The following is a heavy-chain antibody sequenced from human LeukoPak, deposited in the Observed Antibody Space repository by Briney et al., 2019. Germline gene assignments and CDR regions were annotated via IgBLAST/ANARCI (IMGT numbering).Heavy chain of an antibody. CDR1: GYTFNDYS. CDR2: ISCNSGSI. CDR3: AKEGSREHWSFDF. D-gene: IGHD1-26*01. V-gene: IGHV3-9*01. Sequence: GGSLRLSCAASGYTFNDYSMHWVRQAPGKGLEWCLGISCNSGSICYADSVKGRVTISRDNAKNSLYLQLNSLRAEDTALYYCAKEGSREHWSFDFWGRGTLVTVSS. J-gene: IGHJ2*01.